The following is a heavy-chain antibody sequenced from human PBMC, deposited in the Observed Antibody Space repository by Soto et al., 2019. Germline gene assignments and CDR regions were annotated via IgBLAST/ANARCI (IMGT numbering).Heavy chain of an antibody. CDR2: IIPILGIA. CDR1: GGTFSSYT. J-gene: IGHJ3*02. D-gene: IGHD3-22*01. CDR3: ARDLMDSSGYLSMLPDAFDI. Sequence: QVQLVQSGAEVKKPGSSVKVSCKASGGTFSSYTISWVRQAPGQGLEWMGRIIPILGIANYAQKFQGRVTITADKSXXTXYXXLSSLRSEDTAVYYCARDLMDSSGYLSMLPDAFDIWGQGTMVTVSS. V-gene: IGHV1-69*08.